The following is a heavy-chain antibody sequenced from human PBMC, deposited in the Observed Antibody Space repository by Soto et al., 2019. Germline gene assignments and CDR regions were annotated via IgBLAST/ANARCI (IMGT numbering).Heavy chain of an antibody. J-gene: IGHJ4*01. CDR3: AKEMYPRTVLESSSPWGDY. CDR1: GFTFSDYG. Sequence: QVQLVESGGGVVQPGRSLRLSCAVSGFTFSDYGMHWVRQAPGKGLEWVAVMSYAGTYKYYADSVKGRFTISRDLSGNTLFLQMNSLRLEDTAVYFCAKEMYPRTVLESSSPWGDYWGHGTLVTVSS. V-gene: IGHV3-30*18. CDR2: MSYAGTYK. D-gene: IGHD6-6*01.